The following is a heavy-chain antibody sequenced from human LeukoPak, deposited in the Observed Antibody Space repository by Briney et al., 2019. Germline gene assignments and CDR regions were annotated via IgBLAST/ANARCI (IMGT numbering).Heavy chain of an antibody. CDR3: ARGDCSGGSCYSIHDYYYYYYMDV. V-gene: IGHV1-69*05. Sequence: GSSVKVSCKASGSTFSSYAISWVRQAPGQGLEWMGRIIPIFGTANYAQKFQGRVTITTDESTSTAYMELSSLRSEDTAVYYCARGDCSGGSCYSIHDYYYYYYMDVWGKGTTVTVSS. J-gene: IGHJ6*03. CDR1: GSTFSSYA. D-gene: IGHD2-15*01. CDR2: IIPIFGTA.